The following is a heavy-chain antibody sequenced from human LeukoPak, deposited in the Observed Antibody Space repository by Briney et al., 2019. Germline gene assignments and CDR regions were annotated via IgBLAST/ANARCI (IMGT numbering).Heavy chain of an antibody. CDR1: GFSFSSYW. D-gene: IGHD6-19*01. J-gene: IGHJ4*02. Sequence: GGSLRLSCAASGFSFSSYWMTWVRQAPGKGLEWVANIKEDGSEKYYVDSVKGRFTISRDNAKNSLYLQMNSLRAEDTAVYYCAKVEGTWLANFGYWGQGTLVTVSS. CDR3: AKVEGTWLANFGY. CDR2: IKEDGSEK. V-gene: IGHV3-7*03.